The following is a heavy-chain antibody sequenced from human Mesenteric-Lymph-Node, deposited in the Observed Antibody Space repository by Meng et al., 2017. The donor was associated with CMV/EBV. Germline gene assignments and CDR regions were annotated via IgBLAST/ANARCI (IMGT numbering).Heavy chain of an antibody. J-gene: IGHJ5*02. Sequence: ASGYTFPCYGISWVRQAPGQGLEWMGWISAYNGNTNYAQKLQGRVTMTTDTSTSTAYMELRSLRSDDTAVYYCARDPSGYANNWFDPWGQGTLVTVSS. CDR3: ARDPSGYANNWFDP. V-gene: IGHV1-18*04. CDR1: GYTFPCYG. D-gene: IGHD5-12*01. CDR2: ISAYNGNT.